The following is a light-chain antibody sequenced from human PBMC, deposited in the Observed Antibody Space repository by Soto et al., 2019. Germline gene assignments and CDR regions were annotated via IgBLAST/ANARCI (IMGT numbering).Light chain of an antibody. Sequence: EILLTQFPATLSVSPGERVTLSCRASQSVSDNLAWYQQKPGQAPRLLIYGASIRATDIPARFSGSGSGTEFSLTISSLQSEDFAVYYCQQYNDWPLTFGGGTKV. V-gene: IGKV3D-15*01. J-gene: IGKJ4*01. CDR1: QSVSDN. CDR3: QQYNDWPLT. CDR2: GAS.